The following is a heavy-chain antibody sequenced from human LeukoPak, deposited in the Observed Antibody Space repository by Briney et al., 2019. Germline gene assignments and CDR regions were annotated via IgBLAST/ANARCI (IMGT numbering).Heavy chain of an antibody. CDR2: IYHSGST. CDR3: ARDETSYYYGSGSFDY. D-gene: IGHD3-10*01. Sequence: PSETLSLTCTVSGYSISSGYYWGWIRPPPGKGLEWIGSIYHSGSTYYNPSLKSRVTISVDTSKNQFSLKLSSVTAADTAVYYCARDETSYYYGSGSFDYWGQGTLVTVSS. CDR1: GYSISSGYY. J-gene: IGHJ4*02. V-gene: IGHV4-38-2*02.